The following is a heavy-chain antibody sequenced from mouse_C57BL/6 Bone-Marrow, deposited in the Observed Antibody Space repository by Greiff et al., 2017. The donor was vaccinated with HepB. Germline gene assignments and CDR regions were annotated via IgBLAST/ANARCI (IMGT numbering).Heavy chain of an antibody. CDR2: IYPRSGNT. V-gene: IGHV1-81*01. Sequence: VHLVESGAELARPGASVKLSCKASGYTFTSYGISWVKQRTGQGLEWIGEIYPRSGNTYYNEKFKGKATLTADKSSSTAYMELRSLTSEDSAVYFCARWDYYAMDYWGQGTSVTVSS. J-gene: IGHJ4*01. CDR3: ARWDYYAMDY. CDR1: GYTFTSYG.